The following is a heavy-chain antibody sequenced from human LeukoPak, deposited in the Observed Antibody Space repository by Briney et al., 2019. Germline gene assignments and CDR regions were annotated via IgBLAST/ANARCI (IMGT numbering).Heavy chain of an antibody. Sequence: GGSLRLSCAASGFTFDDYTMHWVRQAPGKGLEWVSLISWDGGSTYYADSVKGRFTISRDNSKNSLYLQMNSLRTEDTALYYCAKVDDSSGTFDYWGQGTLVTVSS. V-gene: IGHV3-43*01. CDR3: AKVDDSSGTFDY. D-gene: IGHD3-22*01. J-gene: IGHJ4*02. CDR1: GFTFDDYT. CDR2: ISWDGGST.